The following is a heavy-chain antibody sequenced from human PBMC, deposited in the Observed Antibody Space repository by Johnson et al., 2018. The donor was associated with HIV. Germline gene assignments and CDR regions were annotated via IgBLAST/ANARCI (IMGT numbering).Heavy chain of an antibody. CDR2: ISSSGSTI. Sequence: QMLLVESGGGLVQPGGSLRLSCAASGFTFSDYYMSWIRQAQGKGLEWVSYISSSGSTIYYADSVKGRFTISRDNAKNSLYLQMNSLRAEDTAVYYCARDQRRAAVATDGFDIWGQGTMVTVSS. D-gene: IGHD6-13*01. J-gene: IGHJ3*02. V-gene: IGHV3-11*04. CDR1: GFTFSDYY. CDR3: ARDQRRAAVATDGFDI.